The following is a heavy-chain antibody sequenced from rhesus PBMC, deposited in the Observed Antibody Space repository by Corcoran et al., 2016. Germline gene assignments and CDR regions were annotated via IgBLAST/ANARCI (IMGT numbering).Heavy chain of an antibody. D-gene: IGHD6-31*01. CDR3: ARDGAGWLGFDF. J-gene: IGHJ4*01. Sequence: QVQLPASGPGLVKPAETLSLPCAFAGASVRSFWWTWIRCPPGKGLEWIGEINPSGATTYSNPSLKSRVTFSKDASKNEVLLRLNSVTAADTAVYFCARDGAGWLGFDFWGQGVLVTVSS. CDR2: INPSGATT. CDR1: GASVRSFW. V-gene: IGHV4-80*01.